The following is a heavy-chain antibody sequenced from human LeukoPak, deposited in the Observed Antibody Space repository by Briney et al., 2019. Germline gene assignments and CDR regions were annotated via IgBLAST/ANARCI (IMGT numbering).Heavy chain of an antibody. J-gene: IGHJ6*04. CDR1: GYTFTGYD. V-gene: IGHV1-8*01. D-gene: IGHD3-10*01. Sequence: ASLRVSCKASGYTFTGYDINCVRQAPGQGLEWMGWMNPNSGNTGYAQKCQGRVTMTRNTSISTAYMELSSLRSEDPAVYYCARGYGFGEPLDVWGKGTTVTVSS. CDR3: ARGYGFGEPLDV. CDR2: MNPNSGNT.